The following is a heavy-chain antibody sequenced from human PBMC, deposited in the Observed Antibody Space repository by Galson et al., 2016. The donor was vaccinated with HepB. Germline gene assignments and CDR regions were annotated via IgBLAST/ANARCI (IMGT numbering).Heavy chain of an antibody. CDR3: AKDRGGGWTFDY. Sequence: SLRLSCAVSGFSFSGYAMSWVRQAPGKGLEWVSGINEGGGNTHYADSVMGRFTISRDNSKNTLYLQMNRLRAEDTAMYYCAKDRGGGWTFDYWGQGTLVTVSS. CDR2: INEGGGNT. D-gene: IGHD6-19*01. V-gene: IGHV3-23*01. CDR1: GFSFSGYA. J-gene: IGHJ4*02.